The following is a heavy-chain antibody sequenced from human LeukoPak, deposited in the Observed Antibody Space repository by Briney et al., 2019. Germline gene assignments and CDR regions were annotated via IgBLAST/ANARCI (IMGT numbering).Heavy chain of an antibody. CDR3: ARDRGGLSPWFDP. CDR1: GFTFSSYS. Sequence: GGSLRLSCAASGFTFSSYSMNWVRQAPGKGLEWVSYISSSSSTIYYADSVKGRFTISRDNAKNSLYLQMNSLRAEDTAVYYCARDRGGLSPWFDPWGQGTLVTVSS. J-gene: IGHJ5*02. V-gene: IGHV3-48*01. D-gene: IGHD3-16*01. CDR2: ISSSSSTI.